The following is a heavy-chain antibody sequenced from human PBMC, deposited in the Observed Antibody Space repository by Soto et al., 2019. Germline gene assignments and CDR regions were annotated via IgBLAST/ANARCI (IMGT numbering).Heavy chain of an antibody. J-gene: IGHJ6*02. CDR1: GFTVSSNY. Sequence: GGSLRLSCAASGFTVSSNYMSWVRQAPGKGLEWVSVIYSGGSTYYADSVKGRFTISRDNSKNTLYLQMNSLRAEDTAVYYCARYDFWSGYYGMDVWGQGTTVTVSS. D-gene: IGHD3-3*01. CDR2: IYSGGST. CDR3: ARYDFWSGYYGMDV. V-gene: IGHV3-53*01.